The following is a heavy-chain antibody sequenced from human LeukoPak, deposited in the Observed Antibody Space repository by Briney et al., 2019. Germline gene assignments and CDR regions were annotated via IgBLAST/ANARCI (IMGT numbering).Heavy chain of an antibody. CDR1: GFTLSLYW. Sequence: EWSLTLSCAASGFTLSLYWLSMLRPAPGRGLEWVDDIKEDGSAKYYVVSVKGRFTISRDSAKNSLFLQMNRLRAEDTAVYYCARERTDASFWFDPWGQGTLVTVSS. J-gene: IGHJ5*02. V-gene: IGHV3-7*01. D-gene: IGHD1-1*01. CDR3: ARERTDASFWFDP. CDR2: IKEDGSAK.